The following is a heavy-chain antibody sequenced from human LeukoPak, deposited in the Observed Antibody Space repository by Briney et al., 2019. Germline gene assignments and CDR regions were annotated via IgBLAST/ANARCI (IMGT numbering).Heavy chain of an antibody. V-gene: IGHV5-51*01. CDR3: ARRDRYGYSYGN. CDR2: IYPGDSDT. Sequence: GASVKVSCKGSGYSFTSYWIGWVRQMPGKGLEWMGSIYPGDSDTRYSPSFQGQVTISVDKSISTAYLQWSRLKASDTAMYYCARRDRYGYSYGNWGQGTLVTVSS. J-gene: IGHJ4*02. CDR1: GYSFTSYW. D-gene: IGHD5-18*01.